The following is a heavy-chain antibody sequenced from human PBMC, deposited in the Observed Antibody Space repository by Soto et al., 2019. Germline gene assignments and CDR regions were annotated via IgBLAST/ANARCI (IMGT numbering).Heavy chain of an antibody. J-gene: IGHJ4*02. D-gene: IGHD2-15*01. Sequence: QVQLVQSGAEVKKPGASVKVSCKASGYTFTNYAISWVRQAPGQGLEWMGWISAYNGNTYYAQKLKGRVTMTTDTSSSTAYMELKTLRSAATAVYYGARDSPPGGDWGRGTLVPLSS. V-gene: IGHV1-18*01. CDR3: ARDSPPGGD. CDR1: GYTFTNYA. CDR2: ISAYNGNT.